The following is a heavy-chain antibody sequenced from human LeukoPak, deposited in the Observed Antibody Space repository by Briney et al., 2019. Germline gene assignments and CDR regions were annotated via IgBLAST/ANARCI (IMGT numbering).Heavy chain of an antibody. CDR3: ARDGGDYGDYAFDY. CDR1: GFTFSSYS. J-gene: IGHJ4*02. Sequence: GGSLRLSCAASGFTFSSYSMNWVRQAPGKGLEWVSSISNSSSYIYYADSVKGRFTISRDNAKNSLYLQMNSLRAEDTAVYYCARDGGDYGDYAFDYWGQGTLVTVSS. D-gene: IGHD4-17*01. CDR2: ISNSSSYI. V-gene: IGHV3-21*01.